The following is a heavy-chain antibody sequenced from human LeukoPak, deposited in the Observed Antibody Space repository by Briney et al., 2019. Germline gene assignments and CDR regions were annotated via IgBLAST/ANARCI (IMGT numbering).Heavy chain of an antibody. V-gene: IGHV3-11*05. J-gene: IGHJ4*02. CDR1: GFTFSDYY. CDR3: ARDRRYCSSGSCDLDY. CDR2: ISSSSDYT. D-gene: IGHD2-15*01. Sequence: GSLRLSGAASGFTFSDYYMSWIRQAPGKGLEWVSYISSSSDYTTYADSVKGRFTISRDNARNSLYLQMNSLRAEDTAVYYCARDRRYCSSGSCDLDYWGQGTLVTVSS.